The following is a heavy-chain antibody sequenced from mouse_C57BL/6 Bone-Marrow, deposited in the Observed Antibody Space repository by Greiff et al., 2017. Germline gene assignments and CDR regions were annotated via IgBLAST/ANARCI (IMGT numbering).Heavy chain of an antibody. V-gene: IGHV14-4*01. CDR1: GFNIKDDY. D-gene: IGHD1-3*01. CDR2: IDPENGDT. Sequence: VQLQQSGAELVRPGASVKLSCTASGFNIKDDYMHWVKQRPEQGLEWIGWIDPENGDTEYASKFQGKATITADTSSNTAYLQLSSLTSEDTAVYYCTTLKGWFAYWGQGTLVTVSA. J-gene: IGHJ3*01. CDR3: TTLKGWFAY.